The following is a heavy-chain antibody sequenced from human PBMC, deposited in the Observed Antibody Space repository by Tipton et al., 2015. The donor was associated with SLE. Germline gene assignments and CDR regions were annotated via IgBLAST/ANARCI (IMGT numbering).Heavy chain of an antibody. D-gene: IGHD2-2*01. Sequence: TLSLTCTVSGGSISSYYWSWVRQPPGKGLEWIGYIYYSWSTNYNPSLKSRVTISVDTSKNQFSLKLSSVTAADTAVYYCAREGRYPYYYYYMDVWGKGTTVTVSS. CDR2: IYYSWST. V-gene: IGHV4-59*01. CDR1: GGSISSYY. J-gene: IGHJ6*03. CDR3: AREGRYPYYYYYMDV.